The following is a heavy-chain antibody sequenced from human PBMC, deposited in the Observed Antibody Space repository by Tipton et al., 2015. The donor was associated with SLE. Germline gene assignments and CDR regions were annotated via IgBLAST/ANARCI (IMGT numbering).Heavy chain of an antibody. J-gene: IGHJ5*02. Sequence: TLSLTCAVYGGSFSGYYWSWIRQSPGKGLEWIGEINNSGSTNYNPSLKSRVTISMDTSKNQLSLKLSSVTAADTAVYYCARGGRGDGGNPFDPWGQGTLVTVSS. CDR2: INNSGST. D-gene: IGHD4-23*01. CDR3: ARGGRGDGGNPFDP. V-gene: IGHV4-34*01. CDR1: GGSFSGYY.